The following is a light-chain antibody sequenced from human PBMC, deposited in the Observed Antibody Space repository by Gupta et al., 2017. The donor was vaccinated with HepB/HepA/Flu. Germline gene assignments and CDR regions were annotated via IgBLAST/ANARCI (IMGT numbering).Light chain of an antibody. CDR3: QGSYSSPLGS. V-gene: IGKV1-39*01. CDR2: GAS. Sequence: DIQMTQSPSSLSASVGDRVTITCRTSQTITTYLNWYQQKPGKAPNLLIYGASSLQSGVPSRFSGSGSGTHFTLTISSLQPEDFASYYCQGSYSSPLGSFGQGTNVEIK. J-gene: IGKJ1*01. CDR1: QTITTY.